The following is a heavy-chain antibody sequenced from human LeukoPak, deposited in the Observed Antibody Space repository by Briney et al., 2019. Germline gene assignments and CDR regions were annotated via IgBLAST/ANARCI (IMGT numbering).Heavy chain of an antibody. D-gene: IGHD6-13*01. CDR3: ARDRGIAAAGSALDY. J-gene: IGHJ4*02. CDR2: ISAYNGNT. Sequence: GASVKVSCKASGYTFTGYGISWVRQAPGQGLEWMGWISAYNGNTNYAQKLQGRVTMTTDTSTSTAYMELRSLRSDDTAVYYCARDRGIAAAGSALDYWGQGTLVTVSS. V-gene: IGHV1-18*01. CDR1: GYTFTGYG.